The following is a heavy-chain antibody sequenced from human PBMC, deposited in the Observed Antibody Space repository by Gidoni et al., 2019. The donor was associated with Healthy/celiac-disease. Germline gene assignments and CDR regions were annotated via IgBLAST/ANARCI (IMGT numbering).Heavy chain of an antibody. V-gene: IGHV1-69*01. CDR1: GGTCRSSA. Sequence: QVQRVQSGAEVTKPGSSVKVSCKASGGTCRSSAIRWVRQAPGQGLEWRGGIIPIFGTANYAQKFQGRVTITADESTSTAYMELSSLRSEDTAVYYCARAGHLRPLYGGAYYFDYWGQGTLVTVSS. CDR3: ARAGHLRPLYGGAYYFDY. J-gene: IGHJ4*02. D-gene: IGHD4-17*01. CDR2: IIPIFGTA.